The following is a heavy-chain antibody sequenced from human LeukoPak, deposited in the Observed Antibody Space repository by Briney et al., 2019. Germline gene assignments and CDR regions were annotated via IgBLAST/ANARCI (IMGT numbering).Heavy chain of an antibody. V-gene: IGHV1-69*13. CDR3: ARVYYGGNFRVYGMDV. D-gene: IGHD4-23*01. CDR1: GGSFSSYA. J-gene: IGHJ6*02. Sequence: SVTVSCTASGGSFSSYAISWVRQAPGQGLEWMGGIIPIFGTANYAQKFQGRVTITADESTSTAYMELSSLRSEDTAVYYCARVYYGGNFRVYGMDVWGQGTTVTVSS. CDR2: IIPIFGTA.